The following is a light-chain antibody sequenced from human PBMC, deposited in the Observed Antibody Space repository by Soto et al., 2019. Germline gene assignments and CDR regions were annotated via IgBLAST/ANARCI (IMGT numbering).Light chain of an antibody. V-gene: IGKV3-11*01. Sequence: EIVMTQSPATLSVSPGQGAALSCRASQSISNCLAWYQQKPGQAPRLLIYDASNRAAGTPARFSGSGSGTDFTLTISSLEPEDFAVYYCQQRSNWPPSITFGQGTRLEIK. CDR2: DAS. CDR3: QQRSNWPPSIT. J-gene: IGKJ5*01. CDR1: QSISNC.